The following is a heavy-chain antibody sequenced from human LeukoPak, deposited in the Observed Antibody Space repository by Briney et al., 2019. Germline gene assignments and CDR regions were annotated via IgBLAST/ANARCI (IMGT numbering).Heavy chain of an antibody. Sequence: GGSLRLSCAASGFTFSSYGMHWVRQAPGKGLEWVAFIRYDGSNKYYADSAKGRFTISRDNSKNTLYLQMNSLRAEDTAVYYCAKAPWFGELYTDYFDYWGQGTLVTVSS. J-gene: IGHJ4*02. CDR1: GFTFSSYG. V-gene: IGHV3-30*02. D-gene: IGHD3-10*01. CDR3: AKAPWFGELYTDYFDY. CDR2: IRYDGSNK.